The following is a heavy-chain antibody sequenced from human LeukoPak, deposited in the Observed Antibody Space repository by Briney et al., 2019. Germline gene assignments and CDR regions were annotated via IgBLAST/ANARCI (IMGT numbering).Heavy chain of an antibody. CDR2: ISSSSSTI. J-gene: IGHJ4*02. Sequence: GGSLRLSCAASGFTFSSYSMNWVRQAPGKGLEWVSSISSSSSTIYYADSVKGRFTISRDNAKNSLYLQMNSLRAEDTAVYYCAADSDCSSTSCYGYWGQGTLVTVSS. CDR1: GFTFSSYS. V-gene: IGHV3-48*04. D-gene: IGHD2-2*01. CDR3: AADSDCSSTSCYGY.